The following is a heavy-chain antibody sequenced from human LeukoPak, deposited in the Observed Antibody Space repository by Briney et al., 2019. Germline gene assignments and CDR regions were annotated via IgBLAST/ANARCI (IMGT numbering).Heavy chain of an antibody. D-gene: IGHD3-22*01. Sequence: ASVKVSCKASGYTFTSYGISWVRQAPGQGLEWVGIINPSGGSTSYAQKFQGRVTMTRDTSTSTVYMELSSLRSEDTAVYYCARDGMVVVKNFDYWGQGTLVTVSS. J-gene: IGHJ4*02. V-gene: IGHV1-46*01. CDR3: ARDGMVVVKNFDY. CDR1: GYTFTSYG. CDR2: INPSGGST.